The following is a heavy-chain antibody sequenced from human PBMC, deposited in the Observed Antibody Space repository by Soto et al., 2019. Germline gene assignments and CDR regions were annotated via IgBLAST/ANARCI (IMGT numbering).Heavy chain of an antibody. CDR2: IVVGSGNT. V-gene: IGHV1-58*01. CDR1: GFTFTSSA. D-gene: IGHD6-19*01. J-gene: IGHJ4*02. Sequence: QIQLVQSGPEVKKPGTSVKVSSKASGFTFTSSAVQWVRQARGQRLEWIGWIVVGSGNTNYAQKFQERVTITRDMSTSTAYMELSSLRSEDMAVYYCAAFIAVAGYYYFDYWGQGTLVTVSS. CDR3: AAFIAVAGYYYFDY.